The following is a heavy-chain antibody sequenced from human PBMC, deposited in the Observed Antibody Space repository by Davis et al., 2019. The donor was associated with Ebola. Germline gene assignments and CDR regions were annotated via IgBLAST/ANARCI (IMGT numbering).Heavy chain of an antibody. V-gene: IGHV1-24*01. J-gene: IGHJ4*02. D-gene: IGHD4/OR15-4a*01. Sequence: SVNVSCKVFGYTLSDFSMHWVRQAPGGGLEWMGGFDPEHGGHRYAQKLQGRVIITEDTLTNIAYMELSGLTSEDTAVYYCSPDPVLTAKYVWGQGTLVSVSS. CDR1: GYTLSDFS. CDR2: FDPEHGGH. CDR3: SPDPVLTAKYV.